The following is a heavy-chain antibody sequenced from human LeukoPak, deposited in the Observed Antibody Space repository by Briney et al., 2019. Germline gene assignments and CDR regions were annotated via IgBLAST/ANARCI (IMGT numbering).Heavy chain of an antibody. D-gene: IGHD6-13*01. CDR3: ARSHSSSWYYYYMDV. CDR2: INPSGGST. Sequence: ASVKVSCKASGYTFASYYMHWVRQAPGQGLEWMGIINPSGGSTSYAQEFQGRVTITRDTSASTAYMELSSLRSEDVAVYYCARSHSSSWYYYYMDVWGKGTTVTVSS. V-gene: IGHV1-46*01. J-gene: IGHJ6*03. CDR1: GYTFASYY.